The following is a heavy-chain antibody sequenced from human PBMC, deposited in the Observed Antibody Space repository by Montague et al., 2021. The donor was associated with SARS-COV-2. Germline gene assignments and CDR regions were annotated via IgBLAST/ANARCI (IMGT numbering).Heavy chain of an antibody. CDR1: GGSISSYY. V-gene: IGHV4-59*08. J-gene: IGHJ6*02. D-gene: IGHD2-15*01. CDR3: ARHPMGSSPRYGMDV. Sequence: SETLSLTCTVSGGSISSYYWSWIRQPPGKGLEWIGYIYYSGSTNYNPSLKSRVTISVDTSKNQFSLKLSSVTAADTAVYYCARHPMGSSPRYGMDVWGQGTTVTVSS. CDR2: IYYSGST.